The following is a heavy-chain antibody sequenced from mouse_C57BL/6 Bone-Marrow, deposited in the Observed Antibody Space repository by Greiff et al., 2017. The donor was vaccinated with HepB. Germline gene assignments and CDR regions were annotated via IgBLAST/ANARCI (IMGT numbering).Heavy chain of an antibody. Sequence: VQLKQSGPVLVKPGASVKMSCKASGYTFTDYYMNWVKQSHGKSLEWIGVINPYNGGTSYNQKFKGKATLTVDKSSSTAYMELNSLTSEDSAVYYCARGGLRRGAWFAYWGQGTLVTVSA. V-gene: IGHV1-19*01. CDR2: INPYNGGT. CDR3: ARGGLRRGAWFAY. J-gene: IGHJ3*01. D-gene: IGHD2-4*01. CDR1: GYTFTDYY.